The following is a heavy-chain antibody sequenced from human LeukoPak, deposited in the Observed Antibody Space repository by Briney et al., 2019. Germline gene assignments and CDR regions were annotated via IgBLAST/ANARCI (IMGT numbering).Heavy chain of an antibody. V-gene: IGHV3-48*03. Sequence: PGGSLRLSCAASGFTFSSYEMNWVRQAPGKGLEWVSYISSSGSTIYYADSVKGRFTISRDNAKNSLYLQMNSLRAEDTAVYYCAREPPWFGELLSYFDYWGQGTLVTVSS. CDR3: AREPPWFGELLSYFDY. J-gene: IGHJ4*02. D-gene: IGHD3-10*01. CDR2: ISSSGSTI. CDR1: GFTFSSYE.